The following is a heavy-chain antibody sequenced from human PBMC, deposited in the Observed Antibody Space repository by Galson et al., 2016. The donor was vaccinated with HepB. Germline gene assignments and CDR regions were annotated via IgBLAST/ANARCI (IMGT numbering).Heavy chain of an antibody. J-gene: IGHJ3*01. CDR2: IYSDGST. Sequence: SLRLSCAASGFLVPPNYMNWVRQAPGKGLEWVSVIYSDGSTYYADSVKGRFTISGDNSKNMLYLQMNTLRAEDTAVYYCARDPYYYDSRGYTTGFDVWGQGTMVTVSS. V-gene: IGHV3-53*01. CDR1: GFLVPPNY. D-gene: IGHD3-22*01. CDR3: ARDPYYYDSRGYTTGFDV.